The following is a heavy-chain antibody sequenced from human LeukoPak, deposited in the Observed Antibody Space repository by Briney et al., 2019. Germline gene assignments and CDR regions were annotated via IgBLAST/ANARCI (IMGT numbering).Heavy chain of an antibody. CDR3: ARGLGYCSGGSCFTLDY. V-gene: IGHV1-2*02. CDR1: GYTFTGYY. D-gene: IGHD2-15*01. Sequence: GASVKVSCKASGYTFTGYYMHWVRQALGQGLEWMGWINPNSGGTNYAQKLQGRVTMTRDTSISTAYMELSRLRSDDTAVYYCARGLGYCSGGSCFTLDYWGQGTLVTVSS. J-gene: IGHJ4*02. CDR2: INPNSGGT.